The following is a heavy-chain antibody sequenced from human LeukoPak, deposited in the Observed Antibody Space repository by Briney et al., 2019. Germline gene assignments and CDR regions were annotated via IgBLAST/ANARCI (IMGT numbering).Heavy chain of an antibody. CDR1: GYTFTGYY. J-gene: IGHJ4*02. V-gene: IGHV1-18*04. CDR2: ISAYNGNT. CDR3: ARDSTPYYYGSGSYPDY. D-gene: IGHD3-10*01. Sequence: GASVKVSCKASGYTFTGYYMHWVRQAPGQGLEWMGWISAYNGNTNYAQKLQGRVTMTTDTSTSTAYMELRSLRSDDTAVYYCARDSTPYYYGSGSYPDYWGQGTLVTVSS.